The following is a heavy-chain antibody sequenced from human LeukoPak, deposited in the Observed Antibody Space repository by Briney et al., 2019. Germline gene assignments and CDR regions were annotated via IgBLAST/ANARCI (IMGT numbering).Heavy chain of an antibody. CDR1: GYTFTSYG. CDR3: ASSTRTERIDY. Sequence: ASVKVSCKASGYTFTSYGISWVRQAPGQGLEWMGRIIPILGIANYAQKFQGRVTITADKSTSTAYMELSSLRSEDTAVYYCASSTRTERIDYWGQGTLVTVSS. D-gene: IGHD1-1*01. J-gene: IGHJ4*02. CDR2: IIPILGIA. V-gene: IGHV1-69*04.